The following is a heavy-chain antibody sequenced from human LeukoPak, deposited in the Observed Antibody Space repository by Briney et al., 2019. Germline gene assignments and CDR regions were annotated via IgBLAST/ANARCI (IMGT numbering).Heavy chain of an antibody. CDR3: ARHIRVEPYFDY. D-gene: IGHD1-1*01. CDR1: GGSISSSDYY. J-gene: IGHJ4*02. CDR2: IYYSGST. Sequence: SETLSLTCTVSGGSISSSDYYWGWIRQPPGKGLEWIGSIYYSGSTYYNPSLKSRVTISVDTSKNQFSLKLSSVTAADTAVYYCARHIRVEPYFDYWGQGTLVTVSS. V-gene: IGHV4-39*01.